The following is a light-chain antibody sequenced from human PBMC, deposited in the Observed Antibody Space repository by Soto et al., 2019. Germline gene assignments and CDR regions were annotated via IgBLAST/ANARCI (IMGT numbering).Light chain of an antibody. V-gene: IGLV1-47*01. CDR3: AAWDDSLSGVV. J-gene: IGLJ2*01. CDR1: GSNIGNNF. CDR2: RSY. Sequence: QSVLTRPPSASGTPGEMVTISCSGGGSNIGNNFVYWYQQLPGAAPQLLIYRSYQRPSGVPDRFSGSKSGTSGSLAISGLRSEDEANYYCAAWDDSLSGVVFGGGTKLTVL.